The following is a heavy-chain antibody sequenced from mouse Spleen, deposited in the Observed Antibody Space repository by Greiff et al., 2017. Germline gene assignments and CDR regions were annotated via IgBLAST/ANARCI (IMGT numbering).Heavy chain of an antibody. CDR1: GFTFSSYA. Sequence: EVQLVESGGGLVKPGGSLKLSCAASGFTFSSYAMSWVRQTPEKRLEWVATISSGGSYTYYPDSVKGRFTISRDNAKNTLYLQMSSLRSEDTAMYYCARQMDGNYLYYYAMDYWGQGTSVTVSS. J-gene: IGHJ4*01. V-gene: IGHV5-9-3*01. D-gene: IGHD2-1*01. CDR3: ARQMDGNYLYYYAMDY. CDR2: ISSGGSYT.